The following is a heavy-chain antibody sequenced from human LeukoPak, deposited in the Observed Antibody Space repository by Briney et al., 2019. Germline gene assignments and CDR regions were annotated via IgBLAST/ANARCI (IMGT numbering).Heavy chain of an antibody. Sequence: ASVKVSCKASGYTFTGYYIHWVRQAPGQGLEWMGWINPNSGGTNFAQKFQGGVTMTRDTSISTAYMEVSRLRPYDTAVYYCARRGTYYDILTGYIYYFDYWGQGTLVTVSS. D-gene: IGHD3-9*01. CDR2: INPNSGGT. CDR3: ARRGTYYDILTGYIYYFDY. CDR1: GYTFTGYY. J-gene: IGHJ4*02. V-gene: IGHV1-2*02.